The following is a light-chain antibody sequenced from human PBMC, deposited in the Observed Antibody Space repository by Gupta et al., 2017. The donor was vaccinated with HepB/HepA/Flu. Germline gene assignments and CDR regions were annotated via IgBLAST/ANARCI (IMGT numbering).Light chain of an antibody. Sequence: DIQMTQSPSSLSASVGDRVTITCRASQSISNYLNWYQQRPGNPPKLLIYGASSLQSGVPSRFSGSPSGTEFTLTISSLQPEDVAIYYCQQSYSIPCSFGQGTKLAIK. V-gene: IGKV1-39*01. CDR2: GAS. CDR3: QQSYSIPCS. CDR1: QSISNY. J-gene: IGKJ2*04.